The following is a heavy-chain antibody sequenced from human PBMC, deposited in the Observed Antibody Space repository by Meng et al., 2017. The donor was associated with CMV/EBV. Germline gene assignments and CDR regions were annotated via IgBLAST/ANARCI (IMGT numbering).Heavy chain of an antibody. Sequence: GGSLRLSCAASGFTFDDYAMHWVRQAPGKGLEWVSGISWNSGSIGYADSVKGRFTISRDNAKNSLYLQMNSLRAEDTALYYCAKAAARSWFDPWGQGTLVT. CDR3: AKAAARSWFDP. CDR1: GFTFDDYA. D-gene: IGHD6-6*01. J-gene: IGHJ5*02. V-gene: IGHV3-9*01. CDR2: ISWNSGSI.